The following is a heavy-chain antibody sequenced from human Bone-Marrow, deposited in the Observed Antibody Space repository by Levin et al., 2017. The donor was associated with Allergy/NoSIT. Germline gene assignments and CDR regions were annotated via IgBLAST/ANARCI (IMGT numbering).Heavy chain of an antibody. CDR2: IRNIDNRYTT. J-gene: IGHJ4*02. CDR1: GFTFSDHY. CDR3: ARGATVVTHRDAFAY. D-gene: IGHD4-23*01. V-gene: IGHV3-72*01. Sequence: PGGSLRLSCAASGFTFSDHYMDWVRQAPGKGLEWVGRIRNIDNRYTTEYVASVKGRFTISRDDSKKSLYLQMDNLRSEDTAVYYCARGATVVTHRDAFAYWGQGSLVIVTS.